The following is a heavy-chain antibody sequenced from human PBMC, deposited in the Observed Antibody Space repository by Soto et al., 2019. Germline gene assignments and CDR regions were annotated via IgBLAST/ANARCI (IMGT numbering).Heavy chain of an antibody. D-gene: IGHD1-7*01. J-gene: IGHJ5*02. CDR3: AREDWNFSAAGFDP. Sequence: EVQLVESGGGPVKPGGSLRLSCAASGFTFSSYSMNWVRQAPGKGLEWVSSISSSSSYIYYADSVKGRFTISRDNAKNSLYLQMNSLRAEDTAVYYCAREDWNFSAAGFDPWGQGTLVTVSS. CDR1: GFTFSSYS. V-gene: IGHV3-21*01. CDR2: ISSSSSYI.